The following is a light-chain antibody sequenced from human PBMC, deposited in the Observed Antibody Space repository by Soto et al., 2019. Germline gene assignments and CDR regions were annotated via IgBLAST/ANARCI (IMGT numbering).Light chain of an antibody. Sequence: DIVMTQTPLSSPVTLGQPASISCRSNQSLVYSDGIAYFSWFQQRPGRSPRRLIYKVSNRDSGVPARFSGSGSGTDFALKISRVEADDVGVYYCMQATHWPITFGQGTRLEIK. V-gene: IGKV2-30*01. CDR1: QSLVYSDGIAY. CDR3: MQATHWPIT. J-gene: IGKJ5*01. CDR2: KVS.